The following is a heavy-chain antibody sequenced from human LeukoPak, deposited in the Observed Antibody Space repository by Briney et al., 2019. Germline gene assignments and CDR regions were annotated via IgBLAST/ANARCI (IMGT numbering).Heavy chain of an antibody. CDR3: VRGSPGYSSSWHAY. CDR1: GNYW. CDR2: INSDGSWT. V-gene: IGHV3-74*01. J-gene: IGHJ4*02. Sequence: GGSLRLSCAASGNYWMHWVRQAPGKGLVWVSHINSDGSWTSYADSVKGRFTISRDDAKNTMYLQMNSLRAEDTAMYYCVRGSPGYSSSWHAYWGQGTLVTVSS. D-gene: IGHD6-13*01.